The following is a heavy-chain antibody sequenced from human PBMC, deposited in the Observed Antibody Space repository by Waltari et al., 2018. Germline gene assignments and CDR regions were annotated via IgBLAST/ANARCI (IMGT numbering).Heavy chain of an antibody. J-gene: IGHJ3*02. Sequence: QVQLVQSGAEVKKPGASVKVSCKVSGYTLTELSMHCVRQAPGKGLEWMGGFDPEDGETIYAQKFQGRVTMTEDTSTDTAYMELSSLRSEDTAVYYCATARYLVPAASGAFDIWGQGTMVTVSS. CDR1: GYTLTELS. CDR3: ATARYLVPAASGAFDI. D-gene: IGHD2-2*01. V-gene: IGHV1-24*01. CDR2: FDPEDGET.